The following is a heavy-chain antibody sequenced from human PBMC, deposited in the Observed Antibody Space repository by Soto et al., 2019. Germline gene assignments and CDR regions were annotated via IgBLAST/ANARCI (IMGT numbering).Heavy chain of an antibody. Sequence: SETLSVTCTVAGGSISSYYWSWIRQPPGKGLEWIGYIYYSGSTNYNPSLKSRVTISVDTSKNQFSVKLSSVTAADTAVYYCASSSGNSYGYPDAFDIWGQGTMVTVSS. CDR1: GGSISSYY. CDR2: IYYSGST. D-gene: IGHD5-18*01. CDR3: ASSSGNSYGYPDAFDI. V-gene: IGHV4-59*01. J-gene: IGHJ3*02.